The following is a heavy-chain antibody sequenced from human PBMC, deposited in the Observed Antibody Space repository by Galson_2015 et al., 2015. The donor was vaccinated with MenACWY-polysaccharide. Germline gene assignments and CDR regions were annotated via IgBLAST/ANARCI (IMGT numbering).Heavy chain of an antibody. CDR3: ARYGNLGY. Sequence: SLRLSCAASGFTFSSSWVTWVRQAPGKGLEWVAKIKEDGSKVYYVDSVKGRFTISRDNAKNLLYLQMNSLRAEDTAVYYCARYGNLGYWGQGTQLTVSS. V-gene: IGHV3-7*01. CDR2: IKEDGSKV. J-gene: IGHJ4*02. D-gene: IGHD1-14*01. CDR1: GFTFSSSW.